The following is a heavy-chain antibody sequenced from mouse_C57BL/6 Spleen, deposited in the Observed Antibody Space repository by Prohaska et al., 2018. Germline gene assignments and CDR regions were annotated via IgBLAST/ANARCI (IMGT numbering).Heavy chain of an antibody. CDR2: IRLKSYNYAT. CDR3: TYDYAAWFAY. D-gene: IGHD2-4*01. J-gene: IGHJ3*01. CDR1: GFTFSNYW. V-gene: IGHV6-3*01. Sequence: EVKLEESGGGLVQPGGSMKLSCVASGFTFSNYWMNWVRQSPEKGLEWVAQIRLKSYNYATHYAESVKGRFTISRDDSKSSVYLQMNNLRAEDTGIYYCTYDYAAWFAYWGQGTLVTVSA.